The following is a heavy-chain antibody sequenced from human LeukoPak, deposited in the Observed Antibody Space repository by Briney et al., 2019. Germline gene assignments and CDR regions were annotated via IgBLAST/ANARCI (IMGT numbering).Heavy chain of an antibody. V-gene: IGHV3-30*04. CDR3: ARDDSLGSSSHFQH. CDR1: GFTFSSYA. J-gene: IGHJ1*01. Sequence: GSLRLSCAASGFTFSSYAMHWVRQAPGKGLEWVAVISYDGSNKYYADSVKGRFTISRDNSKNTLYLQMNSLRAEDTAVYYCARDDSLGSSSHFQHWGQGTLVTVSS. D-gene: IGHD6-13*01. CDR2: ISYDGSNK.